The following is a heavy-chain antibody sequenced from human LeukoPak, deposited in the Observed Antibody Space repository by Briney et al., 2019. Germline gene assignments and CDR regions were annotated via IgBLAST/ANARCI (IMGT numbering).Heavy chain of an antibody. CDR3: ATDSPEGAAALEYFQH. CDR1: GFTFDDYA. V-gene: IGHV3-9*01. J-gene: IGHJ1*01. CDR2: ISWNSGSI. Sequence: PGGSLRLSCAASGFTFDDYAMHWVRQAPGKGLEWVSGISWNSGSIGYADSVKGRFTIFRDNAKNSLYLQMNSLRAEDTAVYYCATDSPEGAAALEYFQHWGQGTLVTVSS. D-gene: IGHD6-13*01.